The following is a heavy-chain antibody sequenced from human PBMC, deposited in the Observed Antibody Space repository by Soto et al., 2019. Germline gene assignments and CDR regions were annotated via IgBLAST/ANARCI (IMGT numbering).Heavy chain of an antibody. CDR3: ARDRGGGYYYDSSGPYYFDY. Sequence: GASVKVSCKASGGTFSSYAISWVRQAPGQGLEWMGWISAYNGNTNYAQKLQGRVTMTTDTSTSTAYMELRSLRSDDTAVYYCARDRGGGYYYDSSGPYYFDYWGQGTLVTVSS. J-gene: IGHJ4*02. CDR1: GGTFSSYA. V-gene: IGHV1-18*01. CDR2: ISAYNGNT. D-gene: IGHD3-22*01.